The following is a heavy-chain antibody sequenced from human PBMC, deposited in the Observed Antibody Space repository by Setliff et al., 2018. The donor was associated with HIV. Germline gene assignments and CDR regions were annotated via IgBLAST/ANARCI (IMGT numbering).Heavy chain of an antibody. CDR1: GYTFTTYG. CDR3: SRSGVPPYYYYGMDV. D-gene: IGHD3-10*01. V-gene: IGHV1-18*04. Sequence: GESLKISCKASGYTFTTYGVNWVRQAPGQGLEWMGWINSYNGNTKFAQKFQGRVTMTTDTSTTTAFMELRSLKADDTGIYYCSRSGVPPYYYYGMDVWGQGTTVTVSS. J-gene: IGHJ6*02. CDR2: INSYNGNT.